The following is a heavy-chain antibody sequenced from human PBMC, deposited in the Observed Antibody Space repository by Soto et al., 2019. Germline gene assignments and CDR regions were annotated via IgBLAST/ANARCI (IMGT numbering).Heavy chain of an antibody. D-gene: IGHD3-3*01. Sequence: QVQLVQSGAEVKKPGSSVKVSCKASGGTFSSYAISWVRQAPGQGLEWMGGIIPIFGTANYAQKFQGRVTITADESTSTAYMELSSLRSEDTAVYYCARDQHARGYYDFHKRGGGYYYGMDVWGQGTTVTVSS. V-gene: IGHV1-69*01. J-gene: IGHJ6*02. CDR3: ARDQHARGYYDFHKRGGGYYYGMDV. CDR2: IIPIFGTA. CDR1: GGTFSSYA.